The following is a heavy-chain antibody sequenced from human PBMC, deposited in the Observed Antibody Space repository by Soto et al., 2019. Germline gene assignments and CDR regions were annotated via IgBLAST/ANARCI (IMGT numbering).Heavy chain of an antibody. V-gene: IGHV4-34*01. Sequence: PSETLSLTCAVYGGSFSGYYWSWIRQPPGKGLEWIGEINHSGSTNYNPSLKTRLTISLDWSTNRFSLTLNSVTAADTAVYYCARAQSYIGSGRFNNLMFDSWGQGTQVTVSS. CDR1: GGSFSGYY. CDR2: INHSGST. CDR3: ARAQSYIGSGRFNNLMFDS. D-gene: IGHD3-10*01. J-gene: IGHJ5*01.